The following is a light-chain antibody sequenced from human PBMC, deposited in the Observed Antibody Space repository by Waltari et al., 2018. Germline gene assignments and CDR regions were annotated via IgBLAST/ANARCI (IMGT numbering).Light chain of an antibody. CDR3: LVWHSTSDHHGV. V-gene: IGLV3-21*04. CDR1: NIGSKS. Sequence: SYVVTQSPSVSVAPGETARITGGGDNIGSKSVHWYQQRPGQAPVLVISYDSDRPSVIPERFSGSNSGNTATLTISGVEAEDEADYYCLVWHSTSDHHGVFGGGTKLTVL. J-gene: IGLJ2*01. CDR2: YDS.